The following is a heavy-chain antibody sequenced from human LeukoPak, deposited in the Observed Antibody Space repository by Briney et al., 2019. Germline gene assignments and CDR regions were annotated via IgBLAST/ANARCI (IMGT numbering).Heavy chain of an antibody. V-gene: IGHV4-4*07. CDR3: ARDQDFYDSSGYYSNYYYYMDV. D-gene: IGHD3-22*01. J-gene: IGHJ6*03. CDR1: GGSISNYY. CDR2: IYTSGST. Sequence: SETLSLTCTVSGGSISNYYWSWIRQPAGKGLEWIGRIYTSGSTNYNPSLKSRVTISVDTSKNQFSLKLGSVTAADTAVYYCARDQDFYDSSGYYSNYYYYMDVWGKGTTVTVSS.